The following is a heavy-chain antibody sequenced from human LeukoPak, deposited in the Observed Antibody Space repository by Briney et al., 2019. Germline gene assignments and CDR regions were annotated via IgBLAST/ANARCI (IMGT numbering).Heavy chain of an antibody. J-gene: IGHJ3*02. D-gene: IGHD6-6*01. CDR1: GFTFSSYA. CDR2: ISGSGGST. CDR3: AREYSSSSGRAFDI. Sequence: GGSLRLSCAASGFTFSSYAMSWVRQAPGKGLEWVSAISGSGGSTYYADSVKGRFTISRDNAKNSLYLQMNSLRAEDTAVYYCAREYSSSSGRAFDIWGQGTMVTVSS. V-gene: IGHV3-23*01.